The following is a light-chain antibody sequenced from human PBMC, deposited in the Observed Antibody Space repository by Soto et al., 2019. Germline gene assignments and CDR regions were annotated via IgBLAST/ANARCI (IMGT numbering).Light chain of an antibody. Sequence: EIVMTQSPATLSVSPEERATLSCRARQSVSSNLAWYQQKPGQAPRLLIYGASTRATGNPARFSGSGSGTEFTLTIRSLQSEDFAVYYCQQYNNWPWTFGQGTKVEIK. CDR3: QQYNNWPWT. CDR1: QSVSSN. J-gene: IGKJ1*01. V-gene: IGKV3-15*01. CDR2: GAS.